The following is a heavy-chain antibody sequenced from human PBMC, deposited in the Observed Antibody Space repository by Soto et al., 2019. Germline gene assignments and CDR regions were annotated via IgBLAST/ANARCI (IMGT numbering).Heavy chain of an antibody. V-gene: IGHV3-33*01. J-gene: IGHJ5*02. CDR2: IWYDGSNK. CDR3: ARDPIAAADPYNWFDP. CDR1: GFTFSSYG. D-gene: IGHD6-13*01. Sequence: PGGSLRLSCAASGFTFSSYGMHWVRQAPGKGLEWVAVIWYDGSNKYYADSVKGRFTISRDNSKNTLYLQMNSLRAEDTAVYYCARDPIAAADPYNWFDPWGQGTLVTVSS.